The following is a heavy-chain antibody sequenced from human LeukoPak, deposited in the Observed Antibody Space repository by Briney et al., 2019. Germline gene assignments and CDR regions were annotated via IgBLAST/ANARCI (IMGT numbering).Heavy chain of an antibody. D-gene: IGHD2-2*01. J-gene: IGHJ3*02. CDR3: ARDPSSTSSPDAFDI. V-gene: IGHV1-69*01. Sequence: ASVKVSCKASGGSFTNYAVSWLRQAPGHGLEWMGAIVPMFTTSDYAQKFRDRVTITADESTSTVYMELSSLRSEDTAVYYCARDPSSTSSPDAFDIWGQGTMVTVSS. CDR1: GGSFTNYA. CDR2: IVPMFTTS.